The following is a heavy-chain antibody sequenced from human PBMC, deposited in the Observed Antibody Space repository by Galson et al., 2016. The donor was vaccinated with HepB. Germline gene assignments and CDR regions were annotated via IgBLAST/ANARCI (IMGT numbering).Heavy chain of an antibody. CDR3: ARRSSKIGARHRFFDL. CDR1: GFTFDDYA. J-gene: IGHJ2*01. V-gene: IGHV3-9*01. D-gene: IGHD1-26*01. Sequence: SLRLSCATSGFTFDDYAMHWVRQSPGKGLEWVSGISWDSRSIDYVDSVKGRFTISRAHAKNSLYLQMDSLRPDDTAFYFCARRSSKIGARHRFFDLWGRGTLVTVSS. CDR2: ISWDSRSI.